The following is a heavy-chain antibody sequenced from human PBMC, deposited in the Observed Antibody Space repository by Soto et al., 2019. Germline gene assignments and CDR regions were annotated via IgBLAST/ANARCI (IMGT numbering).Heavy chain of an antibody. CDR2: IYYSGST. CDR1: GGSISSYY. J-gene: IGHJ6*02. D-gene: IGHD3-10*01. CDR3: VSALSYGSGSYMYYGMDV. Sequence: SETLSLTCTVSGGSISSYYWSWIRQPPGKGLEWIGYIYYSGSTNYNPSLKSRVTISVDTSKNQFSLKLSSVTAADTAVYYCVSALSYGSGSYMYYGMDVWGQGTTVTVSS. V-gene: IGHV4-59*01.